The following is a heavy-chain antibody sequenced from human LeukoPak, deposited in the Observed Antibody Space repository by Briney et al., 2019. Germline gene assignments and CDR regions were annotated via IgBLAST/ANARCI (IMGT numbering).Heavy chain of an antibody. CDR2: ISYDGSNK. Sequence: GGSLRLSCAASGFTFSSYGIHWVRQAPGKGLEWVAVISYDGSNKYYADSVKGRFTISRDNAKNSLYLQMNSLRAEDTAVYYCAREQKDYDFWSGYYNGYFDYWGQGTLVTVSS. CDR1: GFTFSSYG. D-gene: IGHD3-3*01. V-gene: IGHV3-30*12. CDR3: AREQKDYDFWSGYYNGYFDY. J-gene: IGHJ4*02.